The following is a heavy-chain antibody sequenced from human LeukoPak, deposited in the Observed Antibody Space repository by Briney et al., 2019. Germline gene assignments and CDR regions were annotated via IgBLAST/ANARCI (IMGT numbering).Heavy chain of an antibody. Sequence: GGSLRLSCAASGFTFSNSWMSWVRQAPGKGLEWVAIIKPDGSAQYYVDSVKGRFTISRDNAKNSLFLQINSLRAEDTAVYYCANGGTYSSGPWGQGTLVTVSS. D-gene: IGHD3-22*01. CDR3: ANGGTYSSGP. V-gene: IGHV3-7*01. CDR1: GFTFSNSW. CDR2: IKPDGSAQ. J-gene: IGHJ5*02.